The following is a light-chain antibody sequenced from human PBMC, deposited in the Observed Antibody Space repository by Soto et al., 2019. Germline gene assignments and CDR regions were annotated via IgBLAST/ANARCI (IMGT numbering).Light chain of an antibody. V-gene: IGLV1-47*02. CDR3: AAWDDSLSGRV. Sequence: QSALTQPPSASGTPGQRVTISCSGSSSNIGSNYVYWYQQLPGTAPKLLIYSNNQRPSGVPDRFSGSKSGTSASLAISGLRSDDEADYYCAAWDDSLSGRVFGGGTKLTVL. J-gene: IGLJ3*02. CDR2: SNN. CDR1: SSNIGSNY.